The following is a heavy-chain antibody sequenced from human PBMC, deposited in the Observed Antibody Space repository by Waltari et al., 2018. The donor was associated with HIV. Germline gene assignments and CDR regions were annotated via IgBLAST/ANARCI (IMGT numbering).Heavy chain of an antibody. Sequence: QVQLVQSGAEVKKPGSSVKVSCKASGGTFSSYAISWVRQAPGQGLEWMGGIIPIFGTANYAQKFQGRVTITADKSTSTAYMELSSLRSEDTAVYYCARDGPHGANYGGNSNIDYYYYGMDVWGQGTTVTVSS. D-gene: IGHD4-17*01. CDR3: ARDGPHGANYGGNSNIDYYYYGMDV. V-gene: IGHV1-69*06. CDR2: IIPIFGTA. CDR1: GGTFSSYA. J-gene: IGHJ6*02.